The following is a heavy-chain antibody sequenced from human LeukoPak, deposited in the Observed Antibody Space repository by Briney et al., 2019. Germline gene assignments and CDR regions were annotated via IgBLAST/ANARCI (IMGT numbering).Heavy chain of an antibody. V-gene: IGHV4-34*01. D-gene: IGHD3-10*01. J-gene: IGHJ6*03. Sequence: SETLSLTCAVYGGSLTGYYWTWIRQPPGKGLEWIGEINHSGSPNYNPSLKSRVTISVDTSENQFSLKLSSVTAADTAVYYCASGGDYYGSGYYYPSRANYYYMDVWGKGTTVTVSS. CDR1: GGSLTGYY. CDR3: ASGGDYYGSGYYYPSRANYYYMDV. CDR2: INHSGSP.